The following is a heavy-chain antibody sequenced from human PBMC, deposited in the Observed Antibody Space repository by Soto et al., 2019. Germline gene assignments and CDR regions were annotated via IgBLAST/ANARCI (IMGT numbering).Heavy chain of an antibody. D-gene: IGHD6-13*01. V-gene: IGHV4-31*03. CDR2: IYYSGST. J-gene: IGHJ4*02. Sequence: SETLSLTCTVSGGSISSCGYYWSWIRQHPGKGLEWIGYIYYSGSTYYNPSLKSRVTISVDTSKNQFSLKLSSVTAADTAVYYCARGYSSRTPYYFDYWGQGTLVTVSS. CDR3: ARGYSSRTPYYFDY. CDR1: GGSISSCGYY.